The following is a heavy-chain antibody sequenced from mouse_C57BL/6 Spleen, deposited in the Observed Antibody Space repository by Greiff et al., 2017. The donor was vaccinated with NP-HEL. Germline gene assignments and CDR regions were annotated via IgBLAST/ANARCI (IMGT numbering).Heavy chain of an antibody. CDR2: IGPEDGGT. CDR1: GFNITDYY. Sequence: EVQLLQSGAELVKPGASVKLSCTASGFNITDYYMNWVKQRTGQGLEWIGRIGPEDGGTKYDSKFQGKATITADTSSNTAYLQLSSLTSEDTAVYYCARVVNTTDDYWGQGTTLTVSS. V-gene: IGHV14-2*01. CDR3: ARVVNTTDDY. D-gene: IGHD1-1*01. J-gene: IGHJ2*01.